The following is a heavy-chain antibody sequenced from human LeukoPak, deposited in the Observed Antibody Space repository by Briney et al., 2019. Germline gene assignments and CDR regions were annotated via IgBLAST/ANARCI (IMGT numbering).Heavy chain of an antibody. J-gene: IGHJ4*02. V-gene: IGHV3-30*03. CDR1: GFTFSDYG. Sequence: GGSLRLSCAASGFTFSDYGIHWVRQAPGKGLEWVAIISFDGGNKYYADSVKGRFTISRDNSKNTLYLQMNSLRAEDTAVYYCARDGIVGSPLFKFDYWGQGTLVTVSS. CDR2: ISFDGGNK. CDR3: ARDGIVGSPLFKFDY. D-gene: IGHD1-26*01.